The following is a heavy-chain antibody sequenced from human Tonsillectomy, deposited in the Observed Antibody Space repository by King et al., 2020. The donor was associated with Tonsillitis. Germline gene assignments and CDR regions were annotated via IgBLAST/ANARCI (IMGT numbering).Heavy chain of an antibody. V-gene: IGHV5-51*01. Sequence: VQLVESGAEVKKPGESLKISCKGSGYSFTNYWIGWVRQIPGKGLEWMRIIYPGDSDTRYSPSFQGQVTISAEKSIRTAYLQWSSLKASDTAIYYCARFWSDGVKAFDYWGQGTMVTVSS. J-gene: IGHJ3*01. CDR2: IYPGDSDT. CDR1: GYSFTNYW. CDR3: ARFWSDGVKAFDY. D-gene: IGHD1-1*01.